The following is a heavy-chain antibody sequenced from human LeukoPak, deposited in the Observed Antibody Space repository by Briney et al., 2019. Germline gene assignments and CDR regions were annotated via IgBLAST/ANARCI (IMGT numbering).Heavy chain of an antibody. V-gene: IGHV3-48*03. D-gene: IGHD5-18*01. J-gene: IGHJ4*02. CDR1: GFTFSSYE. Sequence: PGGSLRLSCAASGFTFSSYEMNWVRQAPAKGLERVPYISSSCSTIYYSDSVTGRFTISRDNSKNTLYLQMNSLRAEDTAVYYCAKVDRGYDKDYWGQGTLVTVSS. CDR2: ISSSCSTI. CDR3: AKVDRGYDKDY.